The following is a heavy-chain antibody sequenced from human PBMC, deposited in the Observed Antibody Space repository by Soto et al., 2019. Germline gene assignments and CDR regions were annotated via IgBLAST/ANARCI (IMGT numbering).Heavy chain of an antibody. CDR2: ISSNGGST. CDR3: VKDPMRYIYGPNWFDP. J-gene: IGHJ5*02. Sequence: GGSLRLSCSASGFTFYTYTIHWVRQAPGKGLEYVSAISSNGGSTYYADSVKGRFTISRDNSKNTLSLQMSSLRAEDTAVYYCVKDPMRYIYGPNWFDPWGQGTLVTVSS. D-gene: IGHD5-18*01. CDR1: GFTFYTYT. V-gene: IGHV3-64D*08.